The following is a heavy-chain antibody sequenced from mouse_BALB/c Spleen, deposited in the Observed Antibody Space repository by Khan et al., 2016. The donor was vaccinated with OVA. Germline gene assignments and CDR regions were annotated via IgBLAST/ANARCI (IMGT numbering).Heavy chain of an antibody. Sequence: EVQLQESGPTLVKPSQTLSLTCSVTGDSITSGYWNWIRKFPGNKLEYMGYIRYSGSTYYNPSLTSRISITRDTSKNQFSLQLNSVTTEDTATYYCARWNYRYDGYFDYWGQGTTLTVSS. V-gene: IGHV3-8*02. CDR3: ARWNYRYDGYFDY. J-gene: IGHJ2*01. D-gene: IGHD2-14*01. CDR2: IRYSGST. CDR1: GDSITSGY.